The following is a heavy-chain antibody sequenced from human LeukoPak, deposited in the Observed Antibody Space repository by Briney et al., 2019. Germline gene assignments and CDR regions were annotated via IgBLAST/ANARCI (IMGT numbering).Heavy chain of an antibody. CDR1: GGSFSGYY. CDR2: INHSGST. D-gene: IGHD2-2*01. Sequence: PSETLSLTCAVYGGSFSGYYWSWIRQPPGKGLEWIGEINHSGSTHYNPSLKSRVTISVDTSKNQFSLKLSSVTAADTAVYYCARTAGYCSSTSCRLYYMDVWGKGTTVTVSS. J-gene: IGHJ6*03. CDR3: ARTAGYCSSTSCRLYYMDV. V-gene: IGHV4-34*01.